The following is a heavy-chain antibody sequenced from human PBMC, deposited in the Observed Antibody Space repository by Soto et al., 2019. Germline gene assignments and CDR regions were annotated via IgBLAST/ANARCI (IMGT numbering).Heavy chain of an antibody. V-gene: IGHV4-30-4*01. CDR2: IYYSGST. Sequence: SETLSLTCTVSGGSISSGDYYWSWIRQPPGKGLEWIGYIYYSGSTYYNPSLKSRVTISVDTSKNQFSLKLSSVTAADTAVYYCARVRMLSPRYYYYGMDVWGQGTTVTVSS. CDR1: GGSISSGDYY. J-gene: IGHJ6*02. CDR3: ARVRMLSPRYYYYGMDV. D-gene: IGHD2-8*01.